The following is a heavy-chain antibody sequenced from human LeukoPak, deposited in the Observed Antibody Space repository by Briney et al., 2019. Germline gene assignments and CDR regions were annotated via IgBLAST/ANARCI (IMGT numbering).Heavy chain of an antibody. CDR2: IYYSGST. D-gene: IGHD3-3*01. CDR3: ARDVWSGYLSNYYYYYMDV. Sequence: PSETLSLTCTVSGGSISSYYWSWIRQPPGKGLEWIGYIYYSGSTNYNPSLKSRVTISVDTSKNQFPLKLSSVTAADTAVYYCARDVWSGYLSNYYYYYMDVWGKGTTVTVSS. J-gene: IGHJ6*03. CDR1: GGSISSYY. V-gene: IGHV4-59*01.